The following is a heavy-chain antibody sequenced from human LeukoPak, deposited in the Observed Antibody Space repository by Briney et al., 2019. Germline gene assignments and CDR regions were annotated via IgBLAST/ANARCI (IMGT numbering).Heavy chain of an antibody. V-gene: IGHV3-7*01. CDR1: GFTFSSYW. CDR3: ARDWKRYYYGSGSYLHDY. D-gene: IGHD3-10*01. Sequence: GGSLRLSCAASGFTFSSYWMSWVRQAPGKGLEWVANIKQDGSEKYYVGSVKGRFTISRDNAKNSLYLQMNSLRAEDTAVYHCARDWKRYYYGSGSYLHDYWGQGTLVTVSS. J-gene: IGHJ4*02. CDR2: IKQDGSEK.